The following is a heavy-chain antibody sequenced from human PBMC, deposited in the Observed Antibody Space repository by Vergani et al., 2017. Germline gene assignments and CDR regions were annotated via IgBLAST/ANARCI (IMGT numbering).Heavy chain of an antibody. V-gene: IGHV3-30*04. D-gene: IGHD3-22*01. J-gene: IGHJ4*02. CDR3: ASTYYYDGSEWYYFDY. CDR1: GFTFSGYA. CDR2: MSYDASNK. Sequence: QVQLVESGGGVVQPGRSLRLSCAASGFTFSGYAMHWVRQAPGKGLGWVAVMSYDASNKFYADSVKGRFTISRDNSKNTLYLQMDSLRAEDTAVYYGASTYYYDGSEWYYFDYWGQGTLVTVSS.